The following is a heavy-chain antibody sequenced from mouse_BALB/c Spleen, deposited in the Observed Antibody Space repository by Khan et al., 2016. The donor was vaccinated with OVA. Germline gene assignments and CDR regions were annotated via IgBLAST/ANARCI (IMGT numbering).Heavy chain of an antibody. CDR3: ARCLMEAMDY. CDR2: IDPSDSET. Sequence: QVQLQQPGAELVRPGASVKLSCKASAYIFTDYWMNWVKQRPGQGLEWIGMIDPSDSETHYNQIFKDKGTLTVDKSSSTAYMQLSSLTSEDSAVYYCARCLMEAMDYWGQGTSVTVSS. V-gene: IGHV1-61*01. CDR1: AYIFTDYW. J-gene: IGHJ4*01.